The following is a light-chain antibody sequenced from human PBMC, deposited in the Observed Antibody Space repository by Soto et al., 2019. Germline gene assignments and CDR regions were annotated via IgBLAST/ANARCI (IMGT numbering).Light chain of an antibody. J-gene: IGKJ1*01. V-gene: IGKV1-5*01. CDR1: QTIFNW. CDR2: DAS. CDR3: QQYNGYPWT. Sequence: DIQMTQSPSTLSASVGDRVTITCRASQTIFNWLAWYQRKPGSAPNLLIYDASSLQSGVPSTFSGSGSGTAFTLTISSLQLGDFATYDCQQYNGYPWTFGQGTKVESK.